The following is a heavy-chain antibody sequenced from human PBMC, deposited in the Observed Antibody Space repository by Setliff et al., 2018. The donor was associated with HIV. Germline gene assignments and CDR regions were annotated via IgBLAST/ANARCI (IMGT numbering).Heavy chain of an antibody. CDR1: GGSISSGGYY. CDR3: ARRGPGDQTWFDP. Sequence: SETLSLTCTVSGGSISSGGYYWSWIRQHPGKGLEWIGYIYYSGSTYYDPSLKSRVTISVDTSKNQFSLRLSSVTAADTAVFYCARRGPGDQTWFDPWGQGILVTVSS. V-gene: IGHV4-31*03. D-gene: IGHD7-27*01. CDR2: IYYSGST. J-gene: IGHJ5*02.